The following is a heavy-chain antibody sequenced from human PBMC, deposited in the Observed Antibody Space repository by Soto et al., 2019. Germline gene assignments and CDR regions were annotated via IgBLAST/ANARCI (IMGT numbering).Heavy chain of an antibody. CDR2: INPNGGVT. Sequence: QVQLVQSGAEVKRPGASVTVSCRSSGDTFNDYYIHWVRQAPGQGLEWMGWINPNGGVTKYAQKFQGWVSMTRDTSISTVYMQLNRLRSDDTAVYYCARESGGATATLDYYYFYMDVWGTGTTVTVSS. D-gene: IGHD5-12*01. J-gene: IGHJ6*03. V-gene: IGHV1-2*04. CDR3: ARESGGATATLDYYYFYMDV. CDR1: GDTFNDYY.